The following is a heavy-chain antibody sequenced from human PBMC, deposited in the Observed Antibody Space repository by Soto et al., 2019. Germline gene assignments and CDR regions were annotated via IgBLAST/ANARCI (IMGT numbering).Heavy chain of an antibody. CDR3: ARDVVRQLAPTPDAFDI. CDR1: GGTLTNYA. V-gene: IGHV1-69*13. D-gene: IGHD6-6*01. CDR2: IIPVYGTA. Sequence: SVKVSCKASGGTLTNYAISWVRQAPGQGLEWMGGIIPVYGTANYAQKFQGRVTIVADESTSTSYMELSSLRSDDTAVYYCARDVVRQLAPTPDAFDIWGQGTMVT. J-gene: IGHJ3*02.